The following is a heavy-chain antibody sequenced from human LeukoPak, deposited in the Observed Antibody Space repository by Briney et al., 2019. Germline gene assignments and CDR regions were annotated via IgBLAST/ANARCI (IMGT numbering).Heavy chain of an antibody. J-gene: IGHJ4*02. CDR1: GFDFQNHV. D-gene: IGHD3-10*01. Sequence: GGSLRFSCAASGFDFQNHVIHWVRQVPGKGLEWVAVISHHVNVKFYADSVKGRLTISRDNSAKTVYLQKNSLRPDDAAVYYCVREGYYESGSSPTFYFDFWGQGTVVTVSS. CDR3: VREGYYESGSSPTFYFDF. CDR2: ISHHVNVK. V-gene: IGHV3-30-3*01.